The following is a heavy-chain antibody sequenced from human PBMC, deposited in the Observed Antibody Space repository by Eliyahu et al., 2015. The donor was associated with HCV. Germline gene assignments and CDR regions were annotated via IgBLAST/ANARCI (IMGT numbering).Heavy chain of an antibody. CDR2: IYSNGET. CDR1: GFSVSSNY. D-gene: IGHD6-19*01. Sequence: EVLLVESGGGLIQPGGSLRLSCAASGFSVSSNYMSWVRQAPGQGLEWVSVIYSNGETKYTDSVKDRFTISRDNFKNTLYLQMNSXTVEDTAMYYCAKNGGWYGRGWFDPWGQGTLVTVSS. V-gene: IGHV3-53*01. J-gene: IGHJ5*02. CDR3: AKNGGWYGRGWFDP.